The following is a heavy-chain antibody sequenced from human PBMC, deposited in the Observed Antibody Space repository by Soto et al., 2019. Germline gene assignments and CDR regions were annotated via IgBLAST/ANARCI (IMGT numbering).Heavy chain of an antibody. V-gene: IGHV1-18*01. D-gene: IGHD6-13*01. CDR3: ARDLVPGEQPGYYYGMDV. CDR2: SSAYNGNT. J-gene: IGHJ6*02. CDR1: GYTFTSDG. Sequence: AAVMVSCKASGYTFTSDGISWLRRAPGEGREGRVGSSAYNGNTNYAQKLQGRVTMTTDTSTSTAYMELRSLRSDDTAVYYCARDLVPGEQPGYYYGMDVWGQGTTVTVSS.